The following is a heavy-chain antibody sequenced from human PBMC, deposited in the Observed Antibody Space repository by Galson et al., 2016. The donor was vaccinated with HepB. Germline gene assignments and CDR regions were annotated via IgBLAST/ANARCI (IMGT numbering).Heavy chain of an antibody. CDR3: VRGSSPGAWPGDY. D-gene: IGHD2-2*01. Sequence: SLRLSCAAFGFTFSGHSLHWVRQPPGKGLEWVALMSSDGGEKEYAASVEGRFTIARDNPKSTGSLQMNDLRPSDTAIYYCVRGSSPGAWPGDYWGQGSLVIVSS. CDR1: GFTFSGHS. CDR2: MSSDGGEK. V-gene: IGHV3-30*04. J-gene: IGHJ4*02.